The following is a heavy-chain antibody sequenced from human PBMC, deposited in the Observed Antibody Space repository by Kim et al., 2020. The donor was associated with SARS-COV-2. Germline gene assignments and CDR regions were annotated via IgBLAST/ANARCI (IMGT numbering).Heavy chain of an antibody. D-gene: IGHD2-2*02. CDR1: GGSFSGYY. CDR3: ARGRLYCSSTSCYKGASGSSGSYYYGMDA. J-gene: IGHJ6*02. Sequence: SETLSLTCAVYGGSFSGYYWSWIRQPPGKGLEWIGEINHSGSTNYNPSLKSRVTISVDTSKNQFSLKLSSVTAADTAVYYCARGRLYCSSTSCYKGASGSSGSYYYGMDACGQGNTVTVSS. V-gene: IGHV4-34*01. CDR2: INHSGST.